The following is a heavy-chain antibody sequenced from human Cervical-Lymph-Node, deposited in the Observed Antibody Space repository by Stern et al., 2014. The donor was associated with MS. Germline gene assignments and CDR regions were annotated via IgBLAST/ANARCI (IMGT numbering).Heavy chain of an antibody. CDR3: ARDGYCSGGSCYSYYDY. CDR1: GFTFSRYG. CDR2: IWYDGSHK. Sequence: VQLEESGGGVVQPGRSLRLSCAASGFTFSRYGMYWVRQAPGKGLEWVAVIWYDGSHKFCADSVKGRFTISRDNSKNTLYLQMNSLRAEDTAVYYCARDGYCSGGSCYSYYDYWGQGTLVTVSS. J-gene: IGHJ4*02. V-gene: IGHV3-33*01. D-gene: IGHD2-15*01.